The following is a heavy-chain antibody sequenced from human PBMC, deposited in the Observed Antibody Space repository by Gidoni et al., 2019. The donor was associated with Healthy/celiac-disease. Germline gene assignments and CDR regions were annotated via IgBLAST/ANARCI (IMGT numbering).Heavy chain of an antibody. CDR3: ASFEYSSSSFDY. J-gene: IGHJ4*02. D-gene: IGHD6-6*01. V-gene: IGHV4-34*01. CDR1: GGSFSGYY. CDR2: INHSGST. Sequence: QVQLQQWGAGLLKPSETLSLTCAVYGGSFSGYYWSWIRQPPGQGLEGIGEINHSGSTNYNPSLKSRVTISVDTSKNQFSLKLSSVTAADTAVYYCASFEYSSSSFDYWGQGTLVTVSS.